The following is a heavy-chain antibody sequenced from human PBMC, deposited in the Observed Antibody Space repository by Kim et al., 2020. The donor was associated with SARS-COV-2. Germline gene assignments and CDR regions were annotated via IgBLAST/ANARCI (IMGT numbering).Heavy chain of an antibody. J-gene: IGHJ4*02. CDR2: IYYSGST. Sequence: SETLSLTCTVSGGSISSSSYYWGWIRQPPGKGPEWIGSIYYSGSTYYNPSLKSRVTISVDTSKNQFSLKLSSVTAADTAVYYCARHSRIVVVPAAILAWGQGTLVTVSS. CDR1: GGSISSSSYY. D-gene: IGHD2-2*01. V-gene: IGHV4-39*01. CDR3: ARHSRIVVVPAAILA.